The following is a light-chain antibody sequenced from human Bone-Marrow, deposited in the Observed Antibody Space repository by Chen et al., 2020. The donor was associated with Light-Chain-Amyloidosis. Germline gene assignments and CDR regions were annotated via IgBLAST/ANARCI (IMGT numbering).Light chain of an antibody. V-gene: IGLV3-25*03. CDR3: QSADSSGTYEVI. CDR1: DLPTKY. CDR2: RDT. J-gene: IGLJ2*01. Sequence: SYELTQPPSVSVSPGQTARITCSGDDLPTKYAYWYQQKPGQAPVLVIHRDTERRSGISERFSGSSSGTTATFTISGVQAEDEADYHCQSADSSGTYEVIFGGGTKLTVL.